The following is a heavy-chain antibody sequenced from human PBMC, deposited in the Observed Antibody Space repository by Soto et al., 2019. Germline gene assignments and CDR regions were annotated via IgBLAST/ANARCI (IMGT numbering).Heavy chain of an antibody. V-gene: IGHV1-2*02. J-gene: IGHJ4*02. CDR1: GYTFTGYY. CDR3: ARGGYYDSSGYSDY. Sequence: AASVKVSCKASGYTFTGYYMHWVRQAPGQGLEWMGWINPNSGGTNYAQKFQGRVTMTRDTSISTAYMELSRLRSDDTAVYYCARGGYYDSSGYSDYWGQGTLVTISS. D-gene: IGHD3-22*01. CDR2: INPNSGGT.